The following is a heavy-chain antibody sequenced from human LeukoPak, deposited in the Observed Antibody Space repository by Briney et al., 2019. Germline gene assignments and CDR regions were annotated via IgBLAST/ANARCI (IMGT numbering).Heavy chain of an antibody. CDR1: WGSLGLL. V-gene: IGHV4-59*08. D-gene: IGHD6-19*01. J-gene: IGHJ3*02. Sequence: SETLSLMRCLCWGSLGLLLERDMRKPPGEGRVWFGYIHYSGSTTYNPSLKSRVTISVDTSKNQFSLKLTSVTAADTAVYYCARRLPVAGHDGFDIWGQGTMVTVSS. CDR2: IHYSGST. CDR3: ARRLPVAGHDGFDI.